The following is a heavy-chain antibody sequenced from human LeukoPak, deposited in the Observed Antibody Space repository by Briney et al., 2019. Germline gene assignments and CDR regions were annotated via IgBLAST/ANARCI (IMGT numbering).Heavy chain of an antibody. Sequence: ASVKVSCKASGYTFTSYDNNWVRQATGQGLEWMGWMNPNSGNTGYAQKFQGRVTMTRNTSISTAYMELSSLRSEDTAVYYCARDLNRVYYYDSSGYYAFDYWGQGTLVTVSS. CDR2: MNPNSGNT. J-gene: IGHJ4*02. CDR3: ARDLNRVYYYDSSGYYAFDY. V-gene: IGHV1-8*01. D-gene: IGHD3-22*01. CDR1: GYTFTSYD.